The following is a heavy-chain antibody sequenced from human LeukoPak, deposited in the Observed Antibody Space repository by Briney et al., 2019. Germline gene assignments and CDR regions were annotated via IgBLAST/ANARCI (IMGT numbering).Heavy chain of an antibody. D-gene: IGHD5-18*01. CDR3: AKGRGCSYGYPFDY. Sequence: GGCPRLSCAASGFTFSSYGMHWVRQAPGKGLEWVAVISYDGSNKYYSDSVQGRFTISRDNSKNTLYLQMNSLRAEDTAVYYCAKGRGCSYGYPFDYWGQGTL. CDR1: GFTFSSYG. J-gene: IGHJ4*02. V-gene: IGHV3-30*18. CDR2: ISYDGSNK.